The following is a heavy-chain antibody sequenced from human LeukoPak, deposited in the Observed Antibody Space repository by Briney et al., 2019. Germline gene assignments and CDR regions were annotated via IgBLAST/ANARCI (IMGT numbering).Heavy chain of an antibody. Sequence: SGPTLVNPTQTLTLTCTFSGFSLSTNGVGVGWIRQPPGKALEWLALIYWDGDKRYSPSLESRLSITRDTSKNHVVLIMTNMDPVDTATFYCARIQKVRSIYSFDYWGQGTLVTVSS. D-gene: IGHD2-21*01. V-gene: IGHV2-5*02. CDR3: ARIQKVRSIYSFDY. J-gene: IGHJ4*02. CDR1: GFSLSTNGVG. CDR2: IYWDGDK.